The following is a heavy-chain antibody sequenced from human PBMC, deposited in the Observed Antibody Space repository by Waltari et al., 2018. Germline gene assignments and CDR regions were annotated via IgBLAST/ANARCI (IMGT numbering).Heavy chain of an antibody. CDR2: IYISGTT. CDR1: GGSLSSPW. Sequence: QLQESDPRLVKPSETLSLTCSVSGGSLSSPWWSWIRQPAGKGLEWIGRIYISGTTNKNPSLESRITVSLDTPKNQFSLKLTSVSAADTAVYYCARQATSWSGFDYWGPGIQVTVSS. CDR3: ARQATSWSGFDY. J-gene: IGHJ4*02. V-gene: IGHV4-4*07. D-gene: IGHD2-15*01.